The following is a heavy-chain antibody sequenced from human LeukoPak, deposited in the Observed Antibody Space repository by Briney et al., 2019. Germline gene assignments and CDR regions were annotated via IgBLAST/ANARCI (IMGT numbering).Heavy chain of an antibody. D-gene: IGHD2-2*01. V-gene: IGHV1-2*06. CDR1: GYTFTGYY. CDR3: AREKVRQSGMDV. J-gene: IGHJ6*02. Sequence: ASVKVSCKASGYTFTGYYMHWVRQAPGQGLEWMGRINPNSGGTNYAQKFQGRVTMTRDTSISTAYMELSRLRSDDTAVYYCAREKVRQSGMDVWGQGTTVTVSS. CDR2: INPNSGGT.